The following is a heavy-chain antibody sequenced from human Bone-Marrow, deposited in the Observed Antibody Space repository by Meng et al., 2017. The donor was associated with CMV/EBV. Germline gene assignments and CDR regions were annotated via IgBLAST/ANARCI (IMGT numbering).Heavy chain of an antibody. CDR2: INHSGST. D-gene: IGHD1-26*01. CDR3: ARSLGATVDV. CDR1: GGSFSGYY. Sequence: SETLSLTCAVYGGSFSGYYWSWIRQPPGKGLEWIGEINHSGSTNYNPSLKSRVTISVDTSKNQFSLKLSSVTAADTAVYYCARSLGATVDVWGQGTTVTVSS. J-gene: IGHJ6*02. V-gene: IGHV4-34*01.